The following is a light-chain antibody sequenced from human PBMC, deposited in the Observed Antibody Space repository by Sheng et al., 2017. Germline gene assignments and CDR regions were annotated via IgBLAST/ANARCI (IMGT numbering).Light chain of an antibody. CDR2: DVT. CDR1: SSDIGGYDY. CDR3: SSYTSSSPYV. J-gene: IGLJ1*01. V-gene: IGLV2-14*03. Sequence: QSALTQPASVSGSPGQSITISCTGTSSDIGGYDYVSWYQQYPGKAPKLIIFDVTKRPSGVSNRFSGSKSGNTASLIISGLQAEDEADYYCSSYTSSSPYVLGTGTKVTVL.